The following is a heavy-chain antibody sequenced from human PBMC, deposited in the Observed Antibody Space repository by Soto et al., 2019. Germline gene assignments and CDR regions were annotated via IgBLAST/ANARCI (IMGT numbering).Heavy chain of an antibody. CDR1: GFTFSSYG. J-gene: IGHJ4*02. D-gene: IGHD3-10*01. CDR3: ARDLWRLDY. CDR2: IWYDGSNK. V-gene: IGHV3-33*01. Sequence: QVQLVESGGGVVQPGRSLRLSCAASGFTFSSYGMHWVRQAPGKGLEWVAVIWYDGSNKYYADSVKGRFTISRDNSKNTLYLQMKSLRAEDTAVYYCARDLWRLDYWGQGTLVTVSS.